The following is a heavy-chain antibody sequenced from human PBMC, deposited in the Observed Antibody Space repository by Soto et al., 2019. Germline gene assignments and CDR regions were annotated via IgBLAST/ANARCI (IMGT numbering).Heavy chain of an antibody. CDR3: TTDITVVTPYYYGMDV. Sequence: GFLILRCAFAGFTFSHAWMSWVRQAPGKGLEWVGRIKSKTDGGTTDYAAPVKGRFTISRDDSKNTLYLQMNSLKTEDTAVYYCTTDITVVTPYYYGMDVWGQGTTVTVSS. J-gene: IGHJ6*02. D-gene: IGHD2-21*02. V-gene: IGHV3-15*01. CDR1: GFTFSHAW. CDR2: IKSKTDGGTT.